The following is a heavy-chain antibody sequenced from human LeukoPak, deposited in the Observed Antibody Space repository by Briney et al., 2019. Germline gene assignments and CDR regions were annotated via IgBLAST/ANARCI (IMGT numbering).Heavy chain of an antibody. D-gene: IGHD3-10*01. J-gene: IGHJ4*02. V-gene: IGHV4-59*01. CDR3: ARVRGWDGSGSYQNAVDY. CDR2: IYYSGST. Sequence: SETLSLTCTVSGGSISSYYWGWIRQPPGKGLEWIGYIYYSGSTNYNPSLKSRVTISVDTSKNQFSLKLSSVTAADTAVYYCARVRGWDGSGSYQNAVDYWGQGTLVTVSS. CDR1: GGSISSYY.